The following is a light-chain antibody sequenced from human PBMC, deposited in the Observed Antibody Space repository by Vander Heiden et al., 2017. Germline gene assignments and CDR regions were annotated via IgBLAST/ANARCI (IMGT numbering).Light chain of an antibody. J-gene: IGKJ4*01. V-gene: IGKV4-1*01. Sequence: DIVMTQSPDPLAVSLGERATINCKSSQSVLYSSNNKKYLAWYQQKPGQPPKLLIYWASTRESGVPDRFSGSGSGTDFTLTISSLQAEEVAVYYCQQYYSTPLTFGGGTKVEIK. CDR1: QSVLYSSNNKKY. CDR2: WAS. CDR3: QQYYSTPLT.